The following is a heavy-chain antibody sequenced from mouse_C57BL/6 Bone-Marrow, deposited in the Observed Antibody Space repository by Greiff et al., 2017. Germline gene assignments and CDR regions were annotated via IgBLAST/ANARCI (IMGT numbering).Heavy chain of an antibody. CDR1: GYAFSSSW. D-gene: IGHD1-1*01. CDR2: IYPGDGDT. Sequence: VQLQQSGPELVKPGASVKISCKASGYAFSSSWMNWVKQRPGKGLEWIGRIYPGDGDTNYNGKFKGKATLTADKSSSTAYMQLSSLTSEDSAVYFCARGVVATWRWYFGGWGTGTTVTVSS. J-gene: IGHJ1*03. CDR3: ARGVVATWRWYFGG. V-gene: IGHV1-82*01.